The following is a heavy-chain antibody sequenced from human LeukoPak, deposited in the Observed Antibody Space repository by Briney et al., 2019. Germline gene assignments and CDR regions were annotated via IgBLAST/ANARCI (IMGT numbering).Heavy chain of an antibody. J-gene: IGHJ4*02. CDR1: GYTFTSYY. D-gene: IGHD6-13*01. V-gene: IGHV1-69*05. Sequence: ASVKVSCKASGYTFTSYYMHWVRQAPGQGLEWMGWIIPIIGTTSYAQKFQGRVTITTDKSTSTAYMELSSLRSEDTAVYYFARKPTGYSSIWRLDGFDYWGQGTLVTVPS. CDR3: ARKPTGYSSIWRLDGFDY. CDR2: IIPIIGTT.